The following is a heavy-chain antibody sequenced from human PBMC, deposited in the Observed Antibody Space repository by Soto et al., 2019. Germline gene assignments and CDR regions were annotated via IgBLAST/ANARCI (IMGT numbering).Heavy chain of an antibody. CDR2: ISHDGNNA. V-gene: IGHV3-30*18. CDR1: GFIFRSYG. Sequence: QVQLVESGGGVVQPGKSLRLSCAATGFIFRSYGVHWVRQAPGKGLAWVALISHDGNNAYYADAVNGRFTISRDNAKNTVSLQMNSLRAEDTAVYYCAKQGIEVAGTDYFDYWGQGALVTVAS. D-gene: IGHD6-19*01. J-gene: IGHJ4*02. CDR3: AKQGIEVAGTDYFDY.